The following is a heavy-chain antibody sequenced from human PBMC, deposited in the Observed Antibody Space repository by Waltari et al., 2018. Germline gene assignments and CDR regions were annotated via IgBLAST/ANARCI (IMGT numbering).Heavy chain of an antibody. CDR3: ARDLRRITMVRGVISWFDP. Sequence: QVQLVQSGAEVKKPGSSVKGSCKASGGTFSSYAISWVRQAPGQGLEWMGGIIPIFGTANYAQKFQGRVTITADESTSTAYMELSSLRSEDTAVYYCARDLRRITMVRGVISWFDPWGQGTLVTVSS. V-gene: IGHV1-69*01. CDR1: GGTFSSYA. CDR2: IIPIFGTA. D-gene: IGHD3-10*01. J-gene: IGHJ5*02.